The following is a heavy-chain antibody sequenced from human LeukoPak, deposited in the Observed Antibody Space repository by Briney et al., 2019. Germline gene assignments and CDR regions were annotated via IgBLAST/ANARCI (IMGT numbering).Heavy chain of an antibody. V-gene: IGHV1-2*02. Sequence: ASVKVSCKASGYTFTGYFIHWVRQAPGQGLEWMGWINPNNGGTNYAQKFQGGVTLTRDTSISTVYMEVNRLTSDDTAVYYCARDGSYYDLDVWGKGTTVTVSS. CDR2: INPNNGGT. D-gene: IGHD3-16*01. CDR1: GYTFTGYF. CDR3: ARDGSYYDLDV. J-gene: IGHJ6*04.